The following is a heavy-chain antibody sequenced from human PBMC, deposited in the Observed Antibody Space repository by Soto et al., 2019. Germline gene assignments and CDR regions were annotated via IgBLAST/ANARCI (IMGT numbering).Heavy chain of an antibody. CDR3: ARDRLRGYDSSGFYS. CDR2: ISSSSSYI. J-gene: IGHJ4*02. Sequence: SGFTFSSCSMNWVRQAPGKWLEWVSSISSSSSYIYYADSVKDRVTMTTATSTNTVFLELRSLKSDDTAIYYCARDRLRGYDSSGFYSWGQGTMVTAPQ. V-gene: IGHV3-21*04. CDR1: GFTFSSCS. D-gene: IGHD3-22*01.